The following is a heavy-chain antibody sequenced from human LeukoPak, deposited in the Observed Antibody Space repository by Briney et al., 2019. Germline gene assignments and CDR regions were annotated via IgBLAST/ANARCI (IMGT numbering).Heavy chain of an antibody. J-gene: IGHJ4*02. Sequence: GRSLRLSCAAFGFTFSSYGMHWVRQAPGKGLEGVAVISYDGSKKYYAESVKGRFTISRDNSKNTLYLQMNSLRAEDTAVYSCAIGGYGDYVEAFDYWGQGTLVTVSS. CDR3: AIGGYGDYVEAFDY. CDR2: ISYDGSKK. CDR1: GFTFSSYG. D-gene: IGHD4-17*01. V-gene: IGHV3-30*03.